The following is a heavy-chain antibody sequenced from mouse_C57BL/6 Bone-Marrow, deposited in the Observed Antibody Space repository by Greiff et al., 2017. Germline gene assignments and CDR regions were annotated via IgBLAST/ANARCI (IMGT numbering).Heavy chain of an antibody. V-gene: IGHV14-1*01. CDR2: IDPDDGDT. Sequence: VQLKESGAELVRPGASVKLSCTASGYNFNDYYMHWVKQRPEQGLEWIGRIDPDDGDTEYAPKFQGEATMTADTSSNTANLQLSSLTSEDSAVYYGTTGEYCFDYWGQGHTPTVSS. J-gene: IGHJ2*01. CDR1: GYNFNDYY. CDR3: TTGEYCFDY.